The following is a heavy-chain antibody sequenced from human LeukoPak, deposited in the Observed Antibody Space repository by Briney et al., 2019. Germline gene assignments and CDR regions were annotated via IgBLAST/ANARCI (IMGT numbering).Heavy chain of an antibody. CDR1: GFTFSSYA. CDR2: ISYDGSNK. CDR3: ARMGFPNWNDAPFDY. J-gene: IGHJ4*03. D-gene: IGHD1-1*01. Sequence: GGSLRLSCAASGFTFSSYAMHWVRQAPGKGLEWVAVISYDGSNKYYADSVKGRFTISRDNSKNTLYLQMNSLRAEDTAVYYCARMGFPNWNDAPFDYWGQGTTVTVSS. V-gene: IGHV3-30*04.